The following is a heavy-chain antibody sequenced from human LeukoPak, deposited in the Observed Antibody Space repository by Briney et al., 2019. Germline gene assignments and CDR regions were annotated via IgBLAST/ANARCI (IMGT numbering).Heavy chain of an antibody. D-gene: IGHD5-12*01. CDR1: GYIFTIYG. CDR3: VRDPGNTGYDSLDS. V-gene: IGHV1-18*04. CDR2: MSAYNGNT. Sequence: ASVKVSCKASGYIFTIYGISWVRQAPGQGVEGMGWMSAYNGNTNYAQNLQDRVTMTTDTSTSTAYMELRSLRSDDTAVYYCVRDPGNTGYDSLDSWGQGTLVTVSP. J-gene: IGHJ4*02.